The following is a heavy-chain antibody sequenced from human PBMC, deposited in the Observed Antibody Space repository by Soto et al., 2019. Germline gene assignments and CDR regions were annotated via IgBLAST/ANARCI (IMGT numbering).Heavy chain of an antibody. J-gene: IGHJ4*02. CDR3: ARGYCRGGNCYRSLDY. CDR1: GYTFTSYA. Sequence: GASVKVSCKASGYTFTSYAMHWVRQAPGQRLEWMGWINAGNGNIKYSQKFQGRVTITRDTSASTAYMELSSLRSEDTAVYYCARGYCRGGNCYRSLDYWGQGTLVTVSS. V-gene: IGHV1-3*01. CDR2: INAGNGNI. D-gene: IGHD2-15*01.